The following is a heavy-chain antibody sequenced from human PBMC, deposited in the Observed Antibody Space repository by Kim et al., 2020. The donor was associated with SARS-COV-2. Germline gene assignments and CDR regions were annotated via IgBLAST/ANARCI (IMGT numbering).Heavy chain of an antibody. CDR2: MNPNSGNT. J-gene: IGHJ5*02. D-gene: IGHD3-10*01. Sequence: ASVKVSCKASGYTFTSYDINWVRQATGQGLEWMGWMNPNSGNTGYAQKFQGRVTMTRNTSISTAYMELSSLRSEDTAVYHCARGSILWFGVGAWGQGTLVTVSS. CDR3: ARGSILWFGVGA. V-gene: IGHV1-8*01. CDR1: GYTFTSYD.